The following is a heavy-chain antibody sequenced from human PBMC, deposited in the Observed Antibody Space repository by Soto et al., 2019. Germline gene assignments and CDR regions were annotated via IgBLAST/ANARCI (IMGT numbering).Heavy chain of an antibody. CDR2: INPSGGST. J-gene: IGHJ5*02. CDR3: ARGRNSSSWYADWFDP. V-gene: IGHV1-46*03. D-gene: IGHD6-13*01. CDR1: GFTFTSYY. Sequence: VQLVESGGGLLQPGRSLRLSCTTSGFTFTSYYMHWVRQAPGQGLEWMGIINPSGGSTSYAQKFQGRVTMTRDTSTSTVYMELSSLRSEDTAVYYCARGRNSSSWYADWFDPWGQGTLVTVSS.